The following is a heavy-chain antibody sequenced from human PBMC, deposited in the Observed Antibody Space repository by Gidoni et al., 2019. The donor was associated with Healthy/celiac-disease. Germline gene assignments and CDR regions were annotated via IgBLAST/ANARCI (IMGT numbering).Heavy chain of an antibody. CDR3: ARAYCSSTSCPKGGRSGFDP. CDR2: INHSGST. V-gene: IGHV4-34*01. CDR1: GGSFSGYY. D-gene: IGHD2-2*01. J-gene: IGHJ5*02. Sequence: QLQLQQWGAGLLKPSETLSLTCAVYGGSFSGYYCSWIRQPPGKGLEWIGEINHSGSTNYNPSLKSRVTISVDTSKNQFSLKLSSVTAADTAVYYCARAYCSSTSCPKGGRSGFDPWGQGTLVTVSS.